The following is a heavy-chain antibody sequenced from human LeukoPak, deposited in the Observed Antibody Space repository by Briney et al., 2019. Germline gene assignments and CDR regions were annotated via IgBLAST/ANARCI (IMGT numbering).Heavy chain of an antibody. CDR2: INPNSGGT. J-gene: IGHJ4*02. Sequence: ASVKVSCKASGYTFTGYYMHWVRQAPGLGLEWMGWINPNSGGTNYAQKFQGRVTMTRDTSISTAYMELSRLRSDDTAVYYCARLNYDSSGSKGYFDYWGQGTLVTVSS. CDR3: ARLNYDSSGSKGYFDY. CDR1: GYTFTGYY. V-gene: IGHV1-2*02. D-gene: IGHD3-22*01.